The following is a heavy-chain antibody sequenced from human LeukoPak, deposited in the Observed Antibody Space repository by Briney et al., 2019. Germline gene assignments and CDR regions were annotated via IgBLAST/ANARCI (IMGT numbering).Heavy chain of an antibody. J-gene: IGHJ6*03. V-gene: IGHV4-59*12. Sequence: SETLSLTCTVSGGSISSYYWSWIRQPPGKGLEWIGYIYYSGSTNYNPSLKSRVTISVDKSKNQFSLKLSSVTAADTAVYYCARDRIYYYYYYMDVWGKGTTVTVSS. CDR3: ARDRIYYYYYYMDV. CDR2: IYYSGST. CDR1: GGSISSYY.